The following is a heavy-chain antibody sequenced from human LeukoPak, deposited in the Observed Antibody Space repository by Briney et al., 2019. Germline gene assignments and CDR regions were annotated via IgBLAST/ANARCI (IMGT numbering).Heavy chain of an antibody. CDR1: GFTFDDCG. CDR2: INWNGGSA. D-gene: IGHD6-19*01. CDR3: AITPWLSYFAY. Sequence: GGSLRLSCAASGFTFDDCGMSWVRQAPGKGLEWVSGINWNGGSAGYADSVKGRFTISRDNAKNSLYLQMNSLRAEDTALYYCAITPWLSYFAYGGQGTLVTVSS. V-gene: IGHV3-20*04. J-gene: IGHJ4*02.